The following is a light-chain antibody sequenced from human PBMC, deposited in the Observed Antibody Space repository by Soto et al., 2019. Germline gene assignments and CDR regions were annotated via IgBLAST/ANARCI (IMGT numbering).Light chain of an antibody. CDR3: QQYNNWPRT. CDR2: GAS. V-gene: IGKV3-15*01. CDR1: QSVNIN. J-gene: IGKJ1*01. Sequence: EIVLTQSPGTLSLSPVERATLSCRASQSVNINYFAWYQQKSGQAPRLLIYGASTRATGIPARFSGSGSGTEFTLTISSLQSEDFGVYYCQQYNNWPRTFGQGTKVDIK.